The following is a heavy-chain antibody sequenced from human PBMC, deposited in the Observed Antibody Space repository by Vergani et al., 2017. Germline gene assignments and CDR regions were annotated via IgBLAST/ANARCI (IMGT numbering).Heavy chain of an antibody. CDR1: GYTLTELS. Sequence: QVQLVQSGAEVKKTGASVKVSCKVSGYTLTELSMHWVRQAPGKGRVWMGGFDPEDGETIYAQKFQGRVTMTEDTSTDKAYMELSSLRSEDPAVYYCATYRSGGAILFDYWGQGTLVTVSS. CDR2: FDPEDGET. D-gene: IGHD3-16*01. CDR3: ATYRSGGAILFDY. V-gene: IGHV1-24*01. J-gene: IGHJ4*02.